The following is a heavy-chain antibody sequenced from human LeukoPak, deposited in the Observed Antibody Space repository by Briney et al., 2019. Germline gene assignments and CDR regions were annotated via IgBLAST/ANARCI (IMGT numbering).Heavy chain of an antibody. CDR3: ARIIVVTSTDYFDS. D-gene: IGHD2/OR15-2a*01. Sequence: PSETLSLTCTVSGGSISGTLYYWGWIRQPPGKGLEWIGSIFYSGITYYNPSLQSRVTISVGASKSQFSLHPSSVTAADTALYYCARIIVVTSTDYFDSWGQGTLVTVSS. CDR2: IFYSGIT. V-gene: IGHV4-39*01. J-gene: IGHJ4*02. CDR1: GGSISGTLYY.